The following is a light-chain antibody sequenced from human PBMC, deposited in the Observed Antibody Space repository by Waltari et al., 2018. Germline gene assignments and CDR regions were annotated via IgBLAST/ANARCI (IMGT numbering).Light chain of an antibody. CDR2: GAF. Sequence: ENVLTQSPGTLSLSPGERATLSCRASQSVDKNYLSWYQQKPGQAPRLLIYGAFNRATGIPDRFSGSGSGTDFTLTITRLEPEDVAVYYCQQYGRSSVITFGQGTRLEIQ. CDR1: QSVDKNY. J-gene: IGKJ5*01. V-gene: IGKV3-20*01. CDR3: QQYGRSSVIT.